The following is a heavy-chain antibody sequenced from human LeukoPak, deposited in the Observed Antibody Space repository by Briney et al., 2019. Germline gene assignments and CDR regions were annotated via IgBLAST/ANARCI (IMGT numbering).Heavy chain of an antibody. J-gene: IGHJ4*02. V-gene: IGHV3-23*01. CDR1: GFTFSSYA. CDR2: ISGSGGST. CDR3: ARHYYDSSGYSYYFDY. Sequence: GGTLTLSCAASGFTFSSYARSWVRQAPGKGLEWVSAISGSGGSTYYADSVKGRFTISRDNSKNTLYLQMNSLRAEDTGVYYCARHYYDSSGYSYYFDYWGQGTLVTVSS. D-gene: IGHD3-22*01.